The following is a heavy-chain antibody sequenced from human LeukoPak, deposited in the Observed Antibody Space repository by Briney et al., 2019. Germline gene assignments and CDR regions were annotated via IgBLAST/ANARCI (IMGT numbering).Heavy chain of an antibody. Sequence: GGSLRLSCAGSGFTFRSYAMSWVRQAPGKGLEWVSAISGSGGSTYYADSVKGRFTISRDNSKNTLYLQMNSLRAEDTAVYYCAKDGSIAVAGADYWGQGTLVTVSS. V-gene: IGHV3-23*01. CDR3: AKDGSIAVAGADY. D-gene: IGHD6-19*01. CDR2: ISGSGGST. CDR1: GFTFRSYA. J-gene: IGHJ4*02.